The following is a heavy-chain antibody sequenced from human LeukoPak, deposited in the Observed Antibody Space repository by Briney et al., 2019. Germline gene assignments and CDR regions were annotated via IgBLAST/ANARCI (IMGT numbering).Heavy chain of an antibody. Sequence: GGSLRLSCAASGFTFSSYSMNWVRQAPGKGLEWVSYISSSSSTIYYADSVKGRFTISRDNAKNSLYLQMNSLRDEDTAVYYCARVTTTVTTFDAFDIWGQGTMVTVSS. CDR3: ARVTTTVTTFDAFDI. J-gene: IGHJ3*02. D-gene: IGHD4-17*01. V-gene: IGHV3-48*02. CDR2: ISSSSSTI. CDR1: GFTFSSYS.